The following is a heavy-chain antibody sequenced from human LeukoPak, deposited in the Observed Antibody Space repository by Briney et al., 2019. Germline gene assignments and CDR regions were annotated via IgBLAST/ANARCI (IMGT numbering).Heavy chain of an antibody. D-gene: IGHD1-20*01. J-gene: IGHJ4*02. V-gene: IGHV3-23*01. Sequence: GGSLRLSCAASGFTFNSYAMTWVRQAPGKGLEWVSTFSGSGGRTYYADSVKGRFTISRDNSKNTLYLQMNSLRAEDTAVYYCAKGSYNWNDRPIDYWGQGTLVTVSS. CDR2: FSGSGGRT. CDR3: AKGSYNWNDRPIDY. CDR1: GFTFNSYA.